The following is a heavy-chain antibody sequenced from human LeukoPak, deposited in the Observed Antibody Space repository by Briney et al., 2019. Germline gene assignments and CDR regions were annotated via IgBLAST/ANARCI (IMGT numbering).Heavy chain of an antibody. D-gene: IGHD2-2*01. CDR2: IYPGDSDT. CDR3: ARGLGYCSSTSCNLFDY. V-gene: IGHV5-51*01. J-gene: IGHJ4*02. CDR1: GYSFTSYW. Sequence: GESLKISCKGSGYSFTSYWIGWVRQMPGKGLEWMGIIYPGDSDTRYSPSFQGQVTISADKSTSTAYLQWSSLKASDTAMYYCARGLGYCSSTSCNLFDYWGQGTLVTVSS.